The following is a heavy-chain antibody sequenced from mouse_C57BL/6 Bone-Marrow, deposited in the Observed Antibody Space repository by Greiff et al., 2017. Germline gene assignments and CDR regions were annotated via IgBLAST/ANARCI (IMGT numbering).Heavy chain of an antibody. D-gene: IGHD1-1*01. CDR1: GFTFTDYY. Sequence: DVQLVESGGGLVQPGGSLSLSCAASGFTFTDYYMSWVRQPPGKALEWLGFIRNKANGYTTEYSASVKGRFTISRDNSQSILYLQMNALRAEDSATYYCARYSDYGSSYWYFDVWGTGTTVTVSS. J-gene: IGHJ1*03. V-gene: IGHV7-3*01. CDR2: IRNKANGYTT. CDR3: ARYSDYGSSYWYFDV.